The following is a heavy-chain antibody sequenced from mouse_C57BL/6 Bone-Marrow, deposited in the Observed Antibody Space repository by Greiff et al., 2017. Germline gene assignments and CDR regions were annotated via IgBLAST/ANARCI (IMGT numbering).Heavy chain of an antibody. Sequence: VQLQQSVAELVRPGASVKLSCTASGFNIKNTYMHWVKQRPEQGLEWIGRIDPANGNTTYAPEVQGKATITADTSSNTAYLQLSSLTSEDTAIYYWARLDGDYPYYFDYWGQGTTLTVSS. CDR1: GFNIKNTY. J-gene: IGHJ2*01. D-gene: IGHD2-13*01. CDR3: ARLDGDYPYYFDY. V-gene: IGHV14-3*01. CDR2: IDPANGNT.